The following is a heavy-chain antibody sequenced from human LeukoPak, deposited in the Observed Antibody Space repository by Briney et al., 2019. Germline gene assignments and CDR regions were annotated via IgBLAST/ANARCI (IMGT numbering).Heavy chain of an antibody. Sequence: PSETLSLTCAVYGASFSGYYWSWIRQPPGKGLEWIGYIYYSGSTNYNPSLKSRVTISVDTSKNQFSLKLSSVTAADTAVYYCARKYGDDGGPWGQGTLVTVSS. V-gene: IGHV4-59*01. D-gene: IGHD4-17*01. CDR2: IYYSGST. CDR1: GASFSGYY. J-gene: IGHJ5*02. CDR3: ARKYGDDGGP.